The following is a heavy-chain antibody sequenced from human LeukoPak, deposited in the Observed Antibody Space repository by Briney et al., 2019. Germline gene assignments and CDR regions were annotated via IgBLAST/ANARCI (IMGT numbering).Heavy chain of an antibody. J-gene: IGHJ4*02. Sequence: PSETLSLTCTVSGGSISSYYWSWIRQPPGKGLEWIGYIYYSGSTNYNPSLKSRVTISVDTSKNQFSLKLSSVTAADTAVYYCASEIAAAGRGIGYWGQGTLATVSS. CDR1: GGSISSYY. D-gene: IGHD6-13*01. CDR2: IYYSGST. V-gene: IGHV4-59*08. CDR3: ASEIAAAGRGIGY.